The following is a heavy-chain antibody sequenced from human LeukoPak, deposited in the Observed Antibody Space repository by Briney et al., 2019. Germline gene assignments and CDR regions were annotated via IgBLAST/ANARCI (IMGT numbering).Heavy chain of an antibody. CDR1: GFTFSSYS. J-gene: IGHJ4*02. Sequence: GGPLRLSCAASGFTFSSYSMNWVRQAPGKGLEWVSSISSSSSYIYYADSVKGRFTISRDNAKNSLYLQMNSLRAEDTAVYYCASAYSGSYYYFDYWGQGTLVTVSS. V-gene: IGHV3-21*01. CDR3: ASAYSGSYYYFDY. D-gene: IGHD1-26*01. CDR2: ISSSSSYI.